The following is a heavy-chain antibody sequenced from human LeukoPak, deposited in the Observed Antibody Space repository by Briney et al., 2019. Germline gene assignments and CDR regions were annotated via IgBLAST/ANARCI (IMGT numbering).Heavy chain of an antibody. CDR3: ARIAARTYYYYYYGMDV. Sequence: SETLSLTCAVSGGSISSGGYYWSWIRQPPGKGLEWIWEINHSGSTNYNPSLKSRVTISVDTSKNQFSLKLSSVTAADTAVYYCARIAARTYYYYYYGMDVWGQGTTVTVSS. J-gene: IGHJ6*02. CDR2: INHSGST. D-gene: IGHD6-6*01. V-gene: IGHV4-34*01. CDR1: GGSISSGGYY.